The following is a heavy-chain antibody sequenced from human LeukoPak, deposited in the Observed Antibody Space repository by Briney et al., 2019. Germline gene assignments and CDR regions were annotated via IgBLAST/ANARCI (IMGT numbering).Heavy chain of an antibody. J-gene: IGHJ5*02. V-gene: IGHV4-59*01. Sequence: SGTLSLTCTVSGGSISSYYWSWIRQPPGKGLAWIGYIYYSGSTNYNPSLKSRVTISVDTSKNQFSLKLSSVTAADTAVYYCARAHGSGSPMAWFDPWGQGTLVTVSS. CDR3: ARAHGSGSPMAWFDP. CDR1: GGSISSYY. CDR2: IYYSGST. D-gene: IGHD3-10*01.